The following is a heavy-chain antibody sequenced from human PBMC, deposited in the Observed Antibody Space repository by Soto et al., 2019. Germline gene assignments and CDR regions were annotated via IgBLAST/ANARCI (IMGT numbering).Heavy chain of an antibody. CDR2: ISGSVGST. Sequence: PXRSLALSFAASGSTLSSYAMSWVRQAPGKGLEWVSAISGSVGSTYYADSVKGRFTISRDNSKNTLYLQMNSLRAEDTAVYYCAKNPDDYGHFEYWGQGTLFXVS. CDR3: AKNPDDYGHFEY. D-gene: IGHD3-10*01. CDR1: GSTLSSYA. V-gene: IGHV3-23*01. J-gene: IGHJ4*02.